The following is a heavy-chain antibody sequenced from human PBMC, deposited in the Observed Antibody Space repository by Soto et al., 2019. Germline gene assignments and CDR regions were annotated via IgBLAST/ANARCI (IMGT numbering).Heavy chain of an antibody. V-gene: IGHV3-23*01. CDR2: ISGSGGST. CDR1: GFTFSSYA. Sequence: EVQLLESGGGLVQPGGSLRLSCAASGFTFSSYAMSWVRQAPGKGLEWVSAISGSGGSTYNADSVKGRFTISRDNSKNTLYLQMNSLRAEDTAVYYCARSSVQTFGWFDPWGQGTLVTVSS. J-gene: IGHJ5*02. D-gene: IGHD3-22*01. CDR3: ARSSVQTFGWFDP.